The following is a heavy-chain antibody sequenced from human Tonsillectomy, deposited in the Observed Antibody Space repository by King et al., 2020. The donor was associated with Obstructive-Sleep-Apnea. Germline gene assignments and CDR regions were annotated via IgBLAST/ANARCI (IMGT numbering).Heavy chain of an antibody. V-gene: IGHV1-18*01. J-gene: IGHJ4*02. CDR1: GYIFTGFT. CDR2: INVYNGDI. CDR3: ARALPGCCSGGSCYSVFDY. Sequence: VQLVESGFEVKKPGASVKVSCKASGYIFTGFTISWVRQAPGQGLEWMGWINVYNGDIKYVQKLQGRVTMTTDTSTSTAYMELRSLTSDDTAVYYCARALPGCCSGGSCYSVFDYWGQGTLVTVSS. D-gene: IGHD2-15*01.